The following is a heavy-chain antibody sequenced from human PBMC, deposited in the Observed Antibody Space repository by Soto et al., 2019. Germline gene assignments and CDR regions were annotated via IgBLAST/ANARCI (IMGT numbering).Heavy chain of an antibody. D-gene: IGHD3-16*02. CDR3: TRGKRSGGVIVEAFDY. J-gene: IGHJ4*02. CDR1: GFTFGDYA. Sequence: GGSLRLSCTASGFTFGDYAMSWFRQAPGKGLEWVTFIRSKVHGGTTEYAASVKGRFSISRDDSKSIAYLQMNSLKSEDTAVYYCTRGKRSGGVIVEAFDYWGQGTLVTVSS. CDR2: IRSKVHGGTT. V-gene: IGHV3-49*03.